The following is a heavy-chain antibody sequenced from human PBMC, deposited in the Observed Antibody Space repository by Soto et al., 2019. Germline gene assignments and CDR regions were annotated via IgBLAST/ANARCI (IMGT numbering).Heavy chain of an antibody. CDR3: AREISGSYRFDY. Sequence: QVQLVQSGAEVKKPGASVKVSCKAPGYTFTSYDINWVRQATGQGLEWMGWMNPNSGTTGYAQKFQGRVTMTRNTSITTAYMELSSLRSEDTAVYYCAREISGSYRFDYWGQGTLVTVSS. V-gene: IGHV1-8*01. CDR2: MNPNSGTT. D-gene: IGHD1-26*01. J-gene: IGHJ4*02. CDR1: GYTFTSYD.